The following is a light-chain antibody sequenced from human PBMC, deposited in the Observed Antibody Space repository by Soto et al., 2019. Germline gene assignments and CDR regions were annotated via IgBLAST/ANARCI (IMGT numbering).Light chain of an antibody. J-gene: IGKJ5*01. CDR2: DTS. Sequence: EIVLTQSPATLSLSPGERATLSCRASQTVGSYLAWFRQTPGQAPRLLIYDTSIRATGIPARFSGSGSGTDFTLTISSLEAEDFAVYYCQQYGSSPPITFGQGTRLEIK. CDR1: QTVGSY. V-gene: IGKV3-11*01. CDR3: QQYGSSPPIT.